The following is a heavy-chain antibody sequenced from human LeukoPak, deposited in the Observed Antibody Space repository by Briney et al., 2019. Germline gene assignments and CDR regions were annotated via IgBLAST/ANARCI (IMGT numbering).Heavy chain of an antibody. CDR2: IYTDGSTT. V-gene: IGHV3-74*01. J-gene: IGHJ4*02. CDR3: AKESGYDVDLEY. D-gene: IGHD5-12*01. Sequence: GGSLRLSCAGSGFTFSTYWMHWVRQAPGRGLVWVSGIYTDGSTTSYAAFVKGLFTISRDNANTPVCPKISRLSAGGTAVYYCAKESGYDVDLEYWGQGALVTVSS. CDR1: GFTFSTYW.